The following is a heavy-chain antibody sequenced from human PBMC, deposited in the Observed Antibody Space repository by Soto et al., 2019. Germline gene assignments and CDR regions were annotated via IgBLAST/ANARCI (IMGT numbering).Heavy chain of an antibody. J-gene: IGHJ6*02. CDR2: IWYDGSNK. CDR1: GFTFSSYG. D-gene: IGHD2-2*01. CDR3: ARDLGSTLDYYYGMDV. Sequence: QVQLVESGGGVVQPGRSLRLSCAASGFTFSSYGMHWVRQAPGKGLEWVAVIWYDGSNKYYADSVKGRFTISRDNSKNSVYLQMNSLRAEGTAVYYCARDLGSTLDYYYGMDVWGQGTTVTVSS. V-gene: IGHV3-33*01.